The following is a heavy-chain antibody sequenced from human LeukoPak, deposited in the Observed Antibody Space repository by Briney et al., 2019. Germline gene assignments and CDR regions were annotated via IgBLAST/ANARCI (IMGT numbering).Heavy chain of an antibody. CDR2: INDSGSS. Sequence: SETLSLTCAVYGGSFGGYYWSWIRQPPGKGLEWIGEINDSGSSNYIPSLKSRVTISVDRSKNQFSLWLSSVTAADTAVYYCARMYSGSYFNWFDPWGQGTLVTVSS. CDR3: ARMYSGSYFNWFDP. CDR1: GGSFGGYY. D-gene: IGHD1-26*01. J-gene: IGHJ5*02. V-gene: IGHV4-34*01.